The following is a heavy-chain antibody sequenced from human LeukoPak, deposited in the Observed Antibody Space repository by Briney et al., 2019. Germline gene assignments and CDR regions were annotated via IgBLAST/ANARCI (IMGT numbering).Heavy chain of an antibody. J-gene: IGHJ4*02. V-gene: IGHV3-15*05. D-gene: IGHD3-10*01. Sequence: GGSLRLSCAASGFSFSRAWMSWVRQAPGKGLEWVGRIKSKSDGGTTDYAAPVKGRFTISRDDSKNTLFLQVNSLKIEDTAAYYCTTVTLRPVGLWGQGTLVTVSS. CDR2: IKSKSDGGTT. CDR3: TTVTLRPVGL. CDR1: GFSFSRAW.